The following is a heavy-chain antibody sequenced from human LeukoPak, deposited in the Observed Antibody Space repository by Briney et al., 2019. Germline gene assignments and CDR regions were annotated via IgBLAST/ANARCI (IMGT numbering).Heavy chain of an antibody. CDR3: ARDDRDYGFL. V-gene: IGHV4-59*01. CDR2: IYYSGST. D-gene: IGHD4-17*01. Sequence: SETLSLTCTVPGGSISIRQPPGKGLEWIGYIYYSGSTNYNPSLKSRVTISVDTSKNQFSLKLSSVTAADTAVYYCARDDRDYGFLWGQGTLVTVSS. CDR1: GGSIS. J-gene: IGHJ4*02.